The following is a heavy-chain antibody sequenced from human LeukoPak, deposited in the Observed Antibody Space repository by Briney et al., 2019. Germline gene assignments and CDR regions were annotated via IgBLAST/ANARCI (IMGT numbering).Heavy chain of an antibody. J-gene: IGHJ6*02. Sequence: GGSLRLSCAASGFTFSSYSMNWVRQAPGKGLEWVSSISSSSSYIYYADSVKGRFTISRDNAKNSLYLQMNSLRAEDTAVYYCARGLVPAAKCYYYGMDVWGQGTTVTVSS. V-gene: IGHV3-21*01. CDR1: GFTFSSYS. D-gene: IGHD2-2*01. CDR3: ARGLVPAAKCYYYGMDV. CDR2: ISSSSSYI.